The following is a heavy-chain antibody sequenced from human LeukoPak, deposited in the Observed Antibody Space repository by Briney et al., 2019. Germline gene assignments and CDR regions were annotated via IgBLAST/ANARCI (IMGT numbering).Heavy chain of an antibody. J-gene: IGHJ4*02. D-gene: IGHD3-22*01. V-gene: IGHV4-39*01. CDR1: GGSISSSSYY. Sequence: PSETLSLTCTVSGGSISSSSYYWGWIRQPPGKGLEWIGSIYYSGSTYYNPSLKSRVTISVDTSKNQFSLKLSSVTAADTAVYYCARRITMIVVGTDPFYYFDYWGQGTLVTVSS. CDR3: ARRITMIVVGTDPFYYFDY. CDR2: IYYSGST.